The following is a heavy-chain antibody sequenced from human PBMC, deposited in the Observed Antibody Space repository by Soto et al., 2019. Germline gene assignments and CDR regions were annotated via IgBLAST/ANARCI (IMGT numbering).Heavy chain of an antibody. J-gene: IGHJ6*02. CDR3: AKDPRGITIFGVVIREIGMDV. Sequence: GGSLRLSCAASGFTFSSYAMSWVRQAPGKGLEWVSAISGSGGSTYYADSVKGRFTISRDNSKNTLYLQMNSLRAEDTAVYYCAKDPRGITIFGVVIREIGMDVWGQGTTVTVSS. CDR2: ISGSGGST. V-gene: IGHV3-23*01. CDR1: GFTFSSYA. D-gene: IGHD3-3*01.